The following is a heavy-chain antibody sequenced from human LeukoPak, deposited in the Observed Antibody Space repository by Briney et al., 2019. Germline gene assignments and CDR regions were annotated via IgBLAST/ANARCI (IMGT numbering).Heavy chain of an antibody. CDR2: IIPIFGTA. Sequence: ASVKVSCKASGGTFSSYAISWVRQAPGQGLEWMGGIIPIFGTANYAQKFQGRVTITADESTSTAYMELSSLRSEDTAVYYCAREERDYYDSSGYSFDYWGQGTLVTVSS. CDR1: GGTFSSYA. J-gene: IGHJ4*02. V-gene: IGHV1-69*13. D-gene: IGHD3-22*01. CDR3: AREERDYYDSSGYSFDY.